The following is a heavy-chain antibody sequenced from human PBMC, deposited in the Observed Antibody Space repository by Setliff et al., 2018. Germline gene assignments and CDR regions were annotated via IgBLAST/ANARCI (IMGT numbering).Heavy chain of an antibody. CDR1: GFTFSRYW. CDR3: ARDHVYGSQYYYYYYGMDV. J-gene: IGHJ6*02. V-gene: IGHV3-7*01. Sequence: GALRLSCAASGFTFSRYWMSWVRQAPGKGLEWVANIKQDGSEKYYVDSVKGRFTISRDNAKNSLYLQMNSLRAEDTAVYYCARDHVYGSQYYYYYYGMDVWGQGTTVTVSS. D-gene: IGHD3-10*01. CDR2: IKQDGSEK.